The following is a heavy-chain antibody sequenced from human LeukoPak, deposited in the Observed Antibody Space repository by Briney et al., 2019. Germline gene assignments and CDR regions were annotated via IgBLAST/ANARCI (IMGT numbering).Heavy chain of an antibody. CDR1: GFTSSSYG. CDR3: ASSRITMVRGVIPLDYYGMDV. V-gene: IGHV3-33*01. J-gene: IGHJ6*02. CDR2: IWYDGSNK. D-gene: IGHD3-10*01. Sequence: GGSLRLSCAASGFTSSSYGMHWVRQAPGKGLEWVAVIWYDGSNKYYADSVKGRFTISRDNSKNTLYLQMNSLRAEDTAVYYCASSRITMVRGVIPLDYYGMDVWGQGTTVTVSS.